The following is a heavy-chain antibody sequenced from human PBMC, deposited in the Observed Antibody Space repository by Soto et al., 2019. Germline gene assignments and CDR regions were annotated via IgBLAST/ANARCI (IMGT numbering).Heavy chain of an antibody. CDR1: GFAFSSFG. Sequence: GGSLRLSCAASGFAFSSFGMHWVRQAPGKGLEWVAVIWYDGSNKYYADSVKGRFTISRDNSMNTLFLKMNSLRDEDRAVYYCARDGGPPLXXKDDMRMDVWGXGTTVTVSS. CDR3: ARDGGPPLXXKDDMRMDV. D-gene: IGHD3-9*01. CDR2: IWYDGSNK. J-gene: IGHJ6*01. V-gene: IGHV3-33*01.